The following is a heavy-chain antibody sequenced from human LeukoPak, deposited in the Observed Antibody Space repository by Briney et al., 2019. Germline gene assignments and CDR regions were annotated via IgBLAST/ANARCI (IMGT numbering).Heavy chain of an antibody. CDR2: ISSNGGST. CDR1: GFTFSSYA. V-gene: IGHV3-64*01. J-gene: IGHJ4*02. Sequence: GGSLRLSCAASGFTFSSYAMHWVRQAPGKGLEYVSTISSNGGSTYYANSVKGRFTISRDNSKNTLYLQMGSLGAEDMAVYYCARGDGNNSVDYWGQGTLVTVSS. D-gene: IGHD5-24*01. CDR3: ARGDGNNSVDY.